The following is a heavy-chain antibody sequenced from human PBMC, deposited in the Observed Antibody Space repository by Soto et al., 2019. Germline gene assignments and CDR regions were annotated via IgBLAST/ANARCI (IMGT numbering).Heavy chain of an antibody. V-gene: IGHV1-2*04. D-gene: IGHD2-2*01. CDR3: ARDRVADIVVVPAGDYYYGMDV. CDR2: INPNSGGT. J-gene: IGHJ6*02. Sequence: QVQLVQSGAEVKKPGASVKVSCKASGYTFTGYYMHWVRQAPGQGLEWMGWINPNSGGTNYAQKFQGCVTMTRDTSISTAYMELSRLRSDDTAVYYCARDRVADIVVVPAGDYYYGMDVWGQGTTVTVSS. CDR1: GYTFTGYY.